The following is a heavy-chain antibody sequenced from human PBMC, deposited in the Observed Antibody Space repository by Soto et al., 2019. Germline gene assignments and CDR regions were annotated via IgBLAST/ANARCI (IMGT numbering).Heavy chain of an antibody. CDR3: AKVVGSTGTRIPHD. V-gene: IGHV3-9*01. CDR2: ISWNSGSI. J-gene: IGHJ4*02. Sequence: EVQLVESGGGLVQPGRSLRLSCAASGFTFDDYAMHWVRQAPGKGLEWVSGISWNSGSIGYADSVKGRFTISRDNAKSNLHLQMNSLRDEDTALYYCAKVVGSTGTRIPHDWGQGTLVTVSS. CDR1: GFTFDDYA. D-gene: IGHD4-17*01.